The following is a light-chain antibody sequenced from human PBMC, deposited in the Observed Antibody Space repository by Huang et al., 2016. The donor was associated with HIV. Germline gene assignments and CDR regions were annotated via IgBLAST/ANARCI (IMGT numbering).Light chain of an antibody. CDR1: QSVSSN. J-gene: IGKJ4*01. V-gene: IGKV3-15*01. Sequence: EIVMMQSPATLSVSPGERATISCRASQSVSSNLAWYQQKPGQATRLLIYGASTRATCIPARYSSCGYGAEVTLTISSLQSEDFAVYYCQQYNNWPPLTFGGGTKVEIK. CDR3: QQYNNWPPLT. CDR2: GAS.